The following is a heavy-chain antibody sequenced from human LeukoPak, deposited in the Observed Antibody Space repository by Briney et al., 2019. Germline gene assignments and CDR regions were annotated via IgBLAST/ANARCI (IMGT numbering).Heavy chain of an antibody. CDR2: ISSNGGST. CDR1: GFTFSSYA. V-gene: IGHV3-64*01. Sequence: GGALRLSCAASGFTFSSYAMHWVRQAPGKGLEYVSAISSNGGSTYYANSVKGRFTISRDNSKNTLYLQVGSLRAEDMAVYYCARGSKRGYSGYVVSYWDQGTLVTVSS. J-gene: IGHJ4*02. CDR3: ARGSKRGYSGYVVSY. D-gene: IGHD5-12*01.